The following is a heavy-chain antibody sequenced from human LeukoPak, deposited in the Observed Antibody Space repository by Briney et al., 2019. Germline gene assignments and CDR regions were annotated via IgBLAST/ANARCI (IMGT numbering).Heavy chain of an antibody. CDR1: GYTFTSYG. D-gene: IGHD3-16*02. V-gene: IGHV1-18*01. CDR3: ARDGAPYDYVWGSYRYLDYFDY. J-gene: IGHJ4*02. CDR2: ISAYSGNT. Sequence: ASVKVSCKASGYTFTSYGISWVRQAPGQGLEWMGWISAYSGNTNYAQKLQGRVTMTTDTSTSTAYMELRSLRSDDTAVYYCARDGAPYDYVWGSYRYLDYFDYWGQGTLVTVSS.